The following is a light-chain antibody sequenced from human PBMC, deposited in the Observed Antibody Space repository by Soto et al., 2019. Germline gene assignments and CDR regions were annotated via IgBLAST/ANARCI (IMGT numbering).Light chain of an antibody. V-gene: IGKV1-8*01. CDR2: ASS. Sequence: AVRMTQSPSSFSASTGDRVTITCRASQGISSYLTWPQQKPGKAPRLLIYASSTLQTGVPSRFSGSGSATDFTLTISCLQSEDFATYYWQQYYTYPYNCGQGTMLEIK. CDR1: QGISSY. J-gene: IGKJ2*01. CDR3: QQYYTYPYN.